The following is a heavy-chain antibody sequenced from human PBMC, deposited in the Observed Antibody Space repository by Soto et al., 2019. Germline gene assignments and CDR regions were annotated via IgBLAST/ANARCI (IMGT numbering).Heavy chain of an antibody. V-gene: IGHV4-61*01. Sequence: VSVRCAALGGCVSTGKKNWGWVRQFPGKALEFIGYMYKTGETLLNSSLKSRVTFSMETSKNQFSLTLSSVTAADTAVYFCMPAHESGDFLGMSVWGPGTTVTVSS. CDR2: MYKTGET. CDR3: MPAHESGDFLGMSV. D-gene: IGHD2-2*01. CDR1: GGCVSTGKKN. J-gene: IGHJ6*01.